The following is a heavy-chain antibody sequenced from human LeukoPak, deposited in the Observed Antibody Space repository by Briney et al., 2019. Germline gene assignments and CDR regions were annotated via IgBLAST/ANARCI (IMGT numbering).Heavy chain of an antibody. D-gene: IGHD2-21*02. CDR2: IYTSGST. CDR1: GGSISSGSYY. V-gene: IGHV4-61*02. CDR3: ARVVYCGGDCYSDYFDY. J-gene: IGHJ4*02. Sequence: KPSQTLSLTCTVSGGSISSGSYYWSWIRQPAGKGLEWIGRIYTSGSTNYNPSLKSRVTLSVDTSKNQFSLKLSSVTAADTAVYYCARVVYCGGDCYSDYFDYWGQGTLVTVSS.